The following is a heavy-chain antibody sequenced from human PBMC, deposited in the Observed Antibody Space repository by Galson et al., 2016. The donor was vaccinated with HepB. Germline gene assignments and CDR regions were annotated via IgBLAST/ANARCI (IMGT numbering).Heavy chain of an antibody. CDR1: GFSLSTSGRG. CDR3: AHGRVAASGPGAFDI. J-gene: IGHJ3*02. V-gene: IGHV2-5*02. CDR2: IYWDDVK. Sequence: PALVQPTQTRTLTCPFSGFSLSTSGRGVGWIRQPPGKALEWIALIYWDDVKRYSLSMKSRLTITTDTAKNQVVLTMTDMDPVDTATYYCAHGRVAASGPGAFDIWGQGTMVTVS. D-gene: IGHD6-13*01.